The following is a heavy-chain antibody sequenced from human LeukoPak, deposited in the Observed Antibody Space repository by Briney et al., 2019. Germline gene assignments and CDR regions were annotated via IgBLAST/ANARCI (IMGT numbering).Heavy chain of an antibody. J-gene: IGHJ4*02. CDR3: AKDRGRAVAGFHFDY. CDR1: GFTFSSYG. V-gene: IGHV3-30*02. Sequence: GGSLRLSCAASGFTFSSYGMHWVRQAPGKGLEWVAFVRYDGSNKYYADSVKGRFTISRDNSKNTLYLQMNSLRAEDTAVYYCAKDRGRAVAGFHFDYWGQGTPVTVSS. CDR2: VRYDGSNK. D-gene: IGHD6-19*01.